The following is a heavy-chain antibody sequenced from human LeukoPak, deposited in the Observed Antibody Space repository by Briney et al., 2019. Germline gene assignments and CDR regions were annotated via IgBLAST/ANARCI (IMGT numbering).Heavy chain of an antibody. Sequence: SETLSLTCTVSGGSISSYYWSWIRQPPGKGLEWIGYIYYSGSTNYNPSLKSRVTISVDTSKNQFSLKLSSVTAADTAVYYCASIGEDTAMVTDWGQGTLVTVSS. CDR2: IYYSGST. D-gene: IGHD5-18*01. J-gene: IGHJ4*02. CDR1: GGSISSYY. CDR3: ASIGEDTAMVTD. V-gene: IGHV4-59*01.